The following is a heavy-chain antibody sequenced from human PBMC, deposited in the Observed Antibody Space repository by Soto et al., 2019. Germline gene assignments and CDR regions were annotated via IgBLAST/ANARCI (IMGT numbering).Heavy chain of an antibody. CDR1: GFTFSSYA. CDR3: AKDESAIAAAGTGPFDY. J-gene: IGHJ4*02. Sequence: GGSLRLSCAASGFTFSSYAMSWVRQAPGKGLEWVSAISGSGGSTYYADSVKGRFTISRDNSKNTLYLQMNSLRAEDTAVYYCAKDESAIAAAGTGPFDYWGEGTLVTV. CDR2: ISGSGGST. V-gene: IGHV3-23*01. D-gene: IGHD6-13*01.